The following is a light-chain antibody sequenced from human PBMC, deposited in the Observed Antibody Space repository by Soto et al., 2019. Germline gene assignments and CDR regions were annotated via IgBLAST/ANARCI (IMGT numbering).Light chain of an antibody. J-gene: IGLJ1*01. Sequence: ALTQPASVSGSPGQSITISCAGISSDVGGYTYVSWYQQHPGKAPKLMIYDVSNRPSGVSNRFSGSKSGNTASLTISGLQAEDEAEYYCTSYTSSSTPYVFGGGTKVTVL. CDR1: SSDVGGYTY. V-gene: IGLV2-14*01. CDR3: TSYTSSSTPYV. CDR2: DVS.